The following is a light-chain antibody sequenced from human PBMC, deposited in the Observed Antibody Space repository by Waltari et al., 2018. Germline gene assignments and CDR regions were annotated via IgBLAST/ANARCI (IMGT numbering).Light chain of an antibody. J-gene: IGKJ2*01. CDR1: QSVRSNF. CDR2: SAS. V-gene: IGKV3-20*01. CDR3: QQYGNAPYT. Sequence: ELVLTQSPVTLSLSPGERASLFCRASQSVRSNFLALYQQKPGQAPWLLIYSASSRATGIPDRFSGSGSRTDFTLTISRLEPEDFAVYYVQQYGNAPYTFGHGTKL.